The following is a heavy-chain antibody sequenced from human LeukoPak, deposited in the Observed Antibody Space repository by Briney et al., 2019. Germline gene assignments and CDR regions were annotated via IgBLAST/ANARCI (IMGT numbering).Heavy chain of an antibody. D-gene: IGHD5-12*01. V-gene: IGHV3-33*01. CDR2: IWDDGSTK. J-gene: IGHJ3*02. Sequence: QSGRSLRLSCAASGFTFSNYGIHWVRQAPGKGLEWVAVIWDDGSTKYYADSVKGRFTISRDNSQNMLYLHMNSLRGEDTAVYYCARGKASGEYSPYGLDAFDIWGQGTMVTVSS. CDR3: ARGKASGEYSPYGLDAFDI. CDR1: GFTFSNYG.